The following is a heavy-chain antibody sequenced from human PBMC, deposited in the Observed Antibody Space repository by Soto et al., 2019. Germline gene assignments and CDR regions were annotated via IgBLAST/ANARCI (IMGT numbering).Heavy chain of an antibody. CDR3: ARGVVGVAATPVDY. CDR1: GYTFTSYG. V-gene: IGHV1-18*01. D-gene: IGHD2-15*01. CDR2: ISAYNGNT. J-gene: IGHJ4*02. Sequence: ASVKVSCKASGYTFTSYGISWGRQAPGQGLEWMGWISAYNGNTNYAQKLQGRVTMPTDTSTSTAYMELRSLRSDDTAVYYCARGVVGVAATPVDYWGQGTLVTVSS.